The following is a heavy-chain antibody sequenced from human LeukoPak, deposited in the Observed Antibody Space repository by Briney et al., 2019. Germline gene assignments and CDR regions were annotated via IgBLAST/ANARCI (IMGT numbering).Heavy chain of an antibody. CDR3: TTESSSFVGFDY. CDR2: IKSKTDGGTT. CDR1: GFTFSNAW. D-gene: IGHD6-13*01. J-gene: IGHJ4*02. V-gene: IGHV3-15*01. Sequence: NPGGSLRLSCAASGFTFSNAWMSWVRQAPGKGLEWVGRIKSKTDGGTTDYAAPVKGKFNISRDDSKNTLYLQMNSLKNEDTAVYYCTTESSSFVGFDYWGQGTLVTVSS.